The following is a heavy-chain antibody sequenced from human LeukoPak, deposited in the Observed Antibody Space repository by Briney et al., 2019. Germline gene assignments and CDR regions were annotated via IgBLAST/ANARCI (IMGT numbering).Heavy chain of an antibody. J-gene: IGHJ5*02. Sequence: PSETLSLTCTVSGGSISSYYWSWIRQPPGKGLEWIGYIYYSGSTYYNPSLKSRVTISVDRSKNQFSLKLSSVTAADTAVYYCARASRQYCSGGSCQRFPHWFDPWGQGTLVTVSS. D-gene: IGHD2-15*01. CDR3: ARASRQYCSGGSCQRFPHWFDP. V-gene: IGHV4-59*12. CDR2: IYYSGST. CDR1: GGSISSYY.